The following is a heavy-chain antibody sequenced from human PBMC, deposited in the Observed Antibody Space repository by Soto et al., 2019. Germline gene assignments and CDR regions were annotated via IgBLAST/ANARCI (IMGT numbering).Heavy chain of an antibody. CDR2: IIPIFGTA. CDR3: ARDVSYYYDSSGYYPPYAWFDP. CDR1: GGTFSSYA. Sequence: SVKVSCKASGGTFSSYAISWVRQAPGQGLEWMGGIIPIFGTANYAQKFQGRVTITADESTSTAYMELSSLRSEDTAVYYCARDVSYYYDSSGYYPPYAWFDPWGQGPLVTVYS. D-gene: IGHD3-22*01. V-gene: IGHV1-69*13. J-gene: IGHJ5*02.